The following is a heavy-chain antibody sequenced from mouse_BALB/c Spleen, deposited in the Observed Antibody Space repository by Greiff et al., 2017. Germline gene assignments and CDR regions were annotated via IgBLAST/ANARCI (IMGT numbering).Heavy chain of an antibody. CDR1: CYTFTDYA. J-gene: IGHJ1*01. D-gene: IGHD2-3*01. CDR3: AHPRPDGYYWYFDV. Sequence: QVQLQQSGPELVRPGVSVKISCKGSCYTFTDYAMHWVKQSHAKSLEWIGVISTYSGNTNYNQKFKGKATMTVDKSSSTAYMELARLTSEDSAIYYCAHPRPDGYYWYFDVWGAGTTVTVSS. CDR2: ISTYSGNT. V-gene: IGHV1-67*01.